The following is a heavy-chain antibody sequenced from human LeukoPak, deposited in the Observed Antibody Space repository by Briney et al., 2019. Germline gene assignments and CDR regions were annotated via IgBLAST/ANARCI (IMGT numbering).Heavy chain of an antibody. D-gene: IGHD3-10*01. V-gene: IGHV3-20*04. Sequence: AGGSLRLSCAASGFTFDDYGMSWVRQAPGKGLEWVSGINWNGGSTGYADSVKGRFTISRDNAKNSLYLQMNSLRAEDTALYYCARDSDYYGSGSYYIPNWFDPGGQGTLVTVSS. CDR3: ARDSDYYGSGSYYIPNWFDP. J-gene: IGHJ5*02. CDR1: GFTFDDYG. CDR2: INWNGGST.